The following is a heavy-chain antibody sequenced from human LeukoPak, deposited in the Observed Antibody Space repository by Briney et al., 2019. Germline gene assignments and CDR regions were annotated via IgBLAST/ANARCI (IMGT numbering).Heavy chain of an antibody. J-gene: IGHJ4*02. CDR1: GFTFSSYA. CDR2: IYSGGNT. Sequence: GRSLRLSCAASGFTFSSYAMHWVRQAPGKGLEWVSFIYSGGNTYYADSVKGRFTISRDNSKNTVHLQMNSLRAEDTAMYYCARRAGDYSHPYDYWGQGTLVTVSS. CDR3: ARRAGDYSHPYDY. D-gene: IGHD3-22*01. V-gene: IGHV3-53*01.